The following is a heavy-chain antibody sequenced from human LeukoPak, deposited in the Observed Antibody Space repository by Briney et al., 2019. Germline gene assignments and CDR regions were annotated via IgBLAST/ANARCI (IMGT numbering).Heavy chain of an antibody. CDR3: ARVLGWGAWYFDL. CDR1: GFTFSSYD. D-gene: IGHD6-19*01. CDR2: IGTAGDT. V-gene: IGHV3-13*01. Sequence: GGSLRLSCAASGFTFSSYDMHWVRQATGKGLEWVSVIGTAGDTYYPGSVKGRFTISRENAKNSLYLQMNSLRAGDTAVYYCARVLGWGAWYFDLWGRGTLVTVSS. J-gene: IGHJ2*01.